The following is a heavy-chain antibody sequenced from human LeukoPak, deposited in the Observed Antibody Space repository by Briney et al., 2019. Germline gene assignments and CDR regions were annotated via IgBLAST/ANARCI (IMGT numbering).Heavy chain of an antibody. CDR2: ISSSSTYI. Sequence: GGSLRLSCAASGFTFSTYSLNWVRQAPGKGLEWVSSISSSSTYIYYADSVKGRFTISRDNAKSSLYLHMNSLRAEDTAVYYCARDHVVTTAGMEYYFDYWGQGTVVTVSS. J-gene: IGHJ4*02. D-gene: IGHD1/OR15-1a*01. CDR1: GFTFSTYS. V-gene: IGHV3-21*01. CDR3: ARDHVVTTAGMEYYFDY.